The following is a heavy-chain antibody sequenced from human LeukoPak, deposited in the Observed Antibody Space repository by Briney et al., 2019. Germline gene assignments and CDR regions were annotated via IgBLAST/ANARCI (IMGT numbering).Heavy chain of an antibody. J-gene: IGHJ4*02. CDR1: GGSISSGGYY. CDR2: IYYSGST. D-gene: IGHD2-2*01. Sequence: KPSETLSLTCTVSGGSISSGGYYWSWIRQHPGKGLEWIGYIYYSGSTYYNPSLKSRVTISVDTSKNQFSLKLSSVTAADTAVYYCARGGSEVPAAISYWGQGTLVTVSS. CDR3: ARGGSEVPAAISY. V-gene: IGHV4-31*03.